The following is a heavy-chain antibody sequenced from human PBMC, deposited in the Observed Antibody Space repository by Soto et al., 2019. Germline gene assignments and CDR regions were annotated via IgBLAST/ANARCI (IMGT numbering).Heavy chain of an antibody. V-gene: IGHV4-34*01. CDR3: ARGRPGWCSSTSCYSATRNDFDY. D-gene: IGHD2-2*01. J-gene: IGHJ4*02. Sequence: QVQLQQWGAGLLKPSETLSLTCAVYGGSFSGYYWSWIRQPPGKGLEWIGEINHSGSTNYNPSLNCRLTISVDTSKIEFSPKLRSVTAAETAVYYCARGRPGWCSSTSCYSATRNDFDYWGQGTLVTVSS. CDR1: GGSFSGYY. CDR2: INHSGST.